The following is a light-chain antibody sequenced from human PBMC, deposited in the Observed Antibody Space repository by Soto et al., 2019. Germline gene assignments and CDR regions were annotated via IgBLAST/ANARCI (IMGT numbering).Light chain of an antibody. CDR2: GAS. J-gene: IGKJ4*01. CDR1: QSVSSN. V-gene: IGKV3-15*01. Sequence: EIVMTQSPATLSVSPGGRATLSCRASQSVSSNLACYQQKPGQAPRLLIYGASTRATGFPARFSGSGSGTEFTLTISSLQSEDFAVYYCQQYKNWPLTFGGGTRVEIK. CDR3: QQYKNWPLT.